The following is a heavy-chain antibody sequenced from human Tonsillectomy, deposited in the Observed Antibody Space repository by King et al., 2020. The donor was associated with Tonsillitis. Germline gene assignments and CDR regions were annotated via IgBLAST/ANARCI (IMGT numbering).Heavy chain of an antibody. CDR1: GLTFSNAW. Sequence: VQLVESGGGLVKPGGSLTLSCVASGLTFSNAWMTWVRQAPGKGLEWVGRIKSKTDGGTTDYAAPVKGRFTISRDDSKNTLFLQMNSLKTEDTAVYYCTTRDYATGAFDIWGQGTRVTVSS. J-gene: IGHJ3*02. CDR3: TTRDYATGAFDI. D-gene: IGHD3-16*01. CDR2: IKSKTDGGTT. V-gene: IGHV3-15*01.